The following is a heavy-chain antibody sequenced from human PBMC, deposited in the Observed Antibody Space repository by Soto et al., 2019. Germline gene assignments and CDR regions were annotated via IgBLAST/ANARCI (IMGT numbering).Heavy chain of an antibody. CDR1: GFTFSSYA. D-gene: IGHD4-4*01. CDR3: AKDSNAVYSKMDWFDP. CDR2: ISGSGGST. Sequence: QPGGSLRLSCAASGFTFSSYAMSWVRQAPGKGLEWVSAISGSGGSTYYADSVKGRFTISRDNSKNTLYLQMNSLRAEDTAVYYCAKDSNAVYSKMDWFDPWGQGTLVTVSS. J-gene: IGHJ5*02. V-gene: IGHV3-23*01.